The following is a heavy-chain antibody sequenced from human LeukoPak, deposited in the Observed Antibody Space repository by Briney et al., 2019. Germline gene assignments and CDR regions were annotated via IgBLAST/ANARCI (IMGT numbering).Heavy chain of an antibody. CDR2: IISSSRTR. CDR1: GFNFSTYN. J-gene: IGHJ4*02. Sequence: GGSLRLSCAASGFNFSTYNVNWVRQAPGKGLDWVSYIISSSRTRYYADSVKGRFTISRDNAKDSLYLQMNSLRAEDTAVYYCVRESIGFDYWGQGTLVTVSS. V-gene: IGHV3-48*04. CDR3: VRESIGFDY. D-gene: IGHD2-15*01.